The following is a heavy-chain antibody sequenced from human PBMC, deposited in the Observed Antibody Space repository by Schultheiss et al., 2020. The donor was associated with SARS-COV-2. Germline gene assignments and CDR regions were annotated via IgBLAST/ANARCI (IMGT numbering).Heavy chain of an antibody. CDR2: IYNSGST. CDR3: ARQGWGLNWFDP. D-gene: IGHD7-27*01. J-gene: IGHJ5*02. CDR1: GGSISSGGYY. Sequence: TLSLTCAVSGGSISSGGYYWSWIRQHPGKGLEWIGYIYNSGSTYYNPSLKSRVTISVDTSKNQFSLKLSSVTAADTAVYYCARQGWGLNWFDPWGQGTLVTVSS. V-gene: IGHV4-31*11.